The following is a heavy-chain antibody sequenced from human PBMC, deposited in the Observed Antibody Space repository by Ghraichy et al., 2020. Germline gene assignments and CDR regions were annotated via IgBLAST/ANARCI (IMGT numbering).Heavy chain of an antibody. CDR3: TRDPGPSGSGWYYFDF. D-gene: IGHD6-19*01. CDR2: INDDGRQK. Sequence: GGSLRLSCSASGFTFSSHWMSWVRQAPGKGLEWVASINDDGRQKYYVDSVMGRFTISRDNAEKSLHLQMSSLRADDTAVYYCTRDPGPSGSGWYYFDFWGKVTLVTVSS. J-gene: IGHJ4*02. V-gene: IGHV3-7*03. CDR1: GFTFSSHW.